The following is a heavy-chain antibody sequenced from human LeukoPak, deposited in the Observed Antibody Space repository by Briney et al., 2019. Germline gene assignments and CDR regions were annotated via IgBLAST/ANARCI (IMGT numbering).Heavy chain of an antibody. Sequence: GSLRLSCAASGFTVSSNYMSWVRQAPGKGLEWVSVIYSGGSTYYADSVKGRFTISRGNSKNTLYLQMNSLRAEDTAVYYCARLPRGIAVARDYWGQGTLVTVSS. CDR1: GFTVSSNY. V-gene: IGHV3-66*04. CDR3: ARLPRGIAVARDY. J-gene: IGHJ4*02. D-gene: IGHD6-19*01. CDR2: IYSGGST.